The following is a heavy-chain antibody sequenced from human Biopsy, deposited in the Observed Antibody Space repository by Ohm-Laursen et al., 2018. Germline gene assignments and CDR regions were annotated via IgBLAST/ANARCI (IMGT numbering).Heavy chain of an antibody. CDR1: GGTFINYA. D-gene: IGHD1-26*01. CDR3: ARGPHSGSHSCFDY. Sequence: SVKVSCNASGGTFINYAISWVRQAPRQGLEWMGGIIPMFGTANYAQMFQGRVTISADESTSTSYMELSSLTTEDTAIYYCARGPHSGSHSCFDYWGRGTLVTVSS. V-gene: IGHV1-69*01. J-gene: IGHJ4*02. CDR2: IIPMFGTA.